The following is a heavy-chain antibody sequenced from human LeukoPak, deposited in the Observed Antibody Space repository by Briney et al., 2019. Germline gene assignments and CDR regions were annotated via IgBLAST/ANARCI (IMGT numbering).Heavy chain of an antibody. V-gene: IGHV3-53*01. CDR1: GFTVSSNY. D-gene: IGHD6-13*01. CDR2: IYSGGST. CDR3: ARGAAGTLDAFDI. J-gene: IGHJ3*02. Sequence: PGGSLRLSCAASGFTVSSNYMSWVRQAPGKGLEWVSVIYSGGSTYYADSVKGRFTISRDNSKNTLYLQMNSLRAEDTAVYYCARGAAGTLDAFDIWGQGTMVTVSS.